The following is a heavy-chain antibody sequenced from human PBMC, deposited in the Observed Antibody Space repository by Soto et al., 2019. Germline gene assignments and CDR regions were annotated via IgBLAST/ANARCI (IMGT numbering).Heavy chain of an antibody. V-gene: IGHV4-4*02. CDR2: VHHSVGN. CDR1: GASVANDNW. CDR3: TRHCYYSMDV. J-gene: IGHJ6*04. Sequence: QVQLQESGPGLVKPSETLSLTCTVSGASVANDNWWSWVRQSPGKGLEWIGEVHHSVGNNNSPSLTSRVAISVDKSTNQFSLKLHSVTAADSAVYFCTRHCYYSMDVWGKGTTVTVSP.